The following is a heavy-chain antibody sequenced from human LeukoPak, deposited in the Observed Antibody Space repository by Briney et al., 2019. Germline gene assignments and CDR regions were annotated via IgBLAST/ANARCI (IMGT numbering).Heavy chain of an antibody. CDR2: ISGSGGST. V-gene: IGHV3-23*01. D-gene: IGHD3-22*01. J-gene: IGHJ3*02. CDR1: GFTFSSYA. Sequence: GGSLRLSCAASGFTFSSYAMSWLPQAPGKGLEWVSAISGSGGSTYYADSVKGRFTISRDNSKNTLYLQMNSLRAEDTAVYYCAKDDYYYDSSGYYLGDAFDIWGQGTMVTVSS. CDR3: AKDDYYYDSSGYYLGDAFDI.